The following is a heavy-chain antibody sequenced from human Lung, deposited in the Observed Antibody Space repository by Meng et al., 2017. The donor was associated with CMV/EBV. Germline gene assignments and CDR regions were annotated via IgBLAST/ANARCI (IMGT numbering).Heavy chain of an antibody. CDR2: IYLGDSDT. D-gene: IGHD3-3*01. V-gene: IGHV5-51*01. Sequence: ESXKISXQGSGYSFTTYWIGWVRQLPGKGLEWMGIIYLGDSDTRYSPSFQGQVTISADKSNTTAYLQWSSLKASDTAMYYCARSDDFWSGYNNWGQGTXVNGSS. CDR1: GYSFTTYW. J-gene: IGHJ4*02. CDR3: ARSDDFWSGYNN.